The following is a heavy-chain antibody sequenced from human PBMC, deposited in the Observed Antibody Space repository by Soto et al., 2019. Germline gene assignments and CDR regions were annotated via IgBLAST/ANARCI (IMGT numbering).Heavy chain of an antibody. D-gene: IGHD1-1*01. Sequence: VAVPVSCEASRDTFTSYDIHRVRQATGQGLEWMGWMNPNSGNTGYAQKFQGRVTMTRNTSISTAYMELSSLRSEDTAVYYCATGTSLRLVYYAMDVWGQGTTVTVSS. CDR1: RDTFTSYD. V-gene: IGHV1-8*01. CDR3: ATGTSLRLVYYAMDV. CDR2: MNPNSGNT. J-gene: IGHJ6*02.